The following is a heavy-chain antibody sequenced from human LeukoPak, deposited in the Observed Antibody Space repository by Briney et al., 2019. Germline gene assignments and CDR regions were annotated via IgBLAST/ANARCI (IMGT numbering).Heavy chain of an antibody. J-gene: IGHJ5*02. V-gene: IGHV3-74*01. CDR1: GFSFSSYW. Sequence: GGSLRLSCAASGFSFSSYWMHWVRQAPGKGLVWVSCLNGAGTTTNYADSVKGRFTVSRDNAKNTLYLQMSSLRAEDTAVYYCARDPGVRGVYYNYFDPLGQGTLVTVSS. D-gene: IGHD3-10*01. CDR2: LNGAGTTT. CDR3: ARDPGVRGVYYNYFDP.